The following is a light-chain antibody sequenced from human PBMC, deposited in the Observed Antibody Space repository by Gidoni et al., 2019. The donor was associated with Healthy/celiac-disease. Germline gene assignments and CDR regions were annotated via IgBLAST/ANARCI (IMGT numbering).Light chain of an antibody. CDR1: NIGSKS. CDR2: DDS. Sequence: DALTQQTPVSGAPGQTARITCGGNNIGSKSVHWYQQKPGQAPVLVVYDDSDRPSGIPERFSGSNSGNTATLTISRVEAGDEADYYCQVWDSSSDHPVFGGGTKLTVL. J-gene: IGLJ3*02. CDR3: QVWDSSSDHPV. V-gene: IGLV3-21*02.